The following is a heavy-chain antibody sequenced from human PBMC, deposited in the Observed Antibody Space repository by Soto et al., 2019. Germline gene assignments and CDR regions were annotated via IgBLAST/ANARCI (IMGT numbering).Heavy chain of an antibody. J-gene: IGHJ5*02. CDR3: AHMGYYYGSVNGWRFDP. Sequence: SGPTLVNPTQTLTLTCTFSGFSLSTSGVGVGWIRQPPGKALEWLALIYWDDDKRYSPSLKSRLTITKDTSKNQVVLTMTNMDPVDTATYYCAHMGYYYGSVNGWRFDPWGQGTLVTVSS. CDR2: IYWDDDK. D-gene: IGHD3-10*01. V-gene: IGHV2-5*02. CDR1: GFSLSTSGVG.